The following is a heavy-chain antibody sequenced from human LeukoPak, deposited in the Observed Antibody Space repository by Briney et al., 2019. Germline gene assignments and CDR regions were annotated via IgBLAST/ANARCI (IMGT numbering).Heavy chain of an antibody. J-gene: IGHJ4*02. V-gene: IGHV3-30*02. CDR2: IWYVGSNK. CDR3: AKDRRRDVVLTGSFSD. D-gene: IGHD3-9*01. Sequence: PGGALRLSCAQSLFTFCSSSMYWVRDAPGKGLEWVALIWYVGSNKYYADSVKGRFTISRDNSKNTLYLQMNSLRPEDTAVYNCAKDRRRDVVLTGSFSDWGQGSQVTVSS. CDR1: LFTFCSSS.